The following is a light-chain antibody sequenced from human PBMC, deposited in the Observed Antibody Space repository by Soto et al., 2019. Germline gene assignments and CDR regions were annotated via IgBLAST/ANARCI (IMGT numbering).Light chain of an antibody. CDR3: GTWDSSLSAVV. CDR2: DND. Sequence: QPVLTQPPSVSAAPGQTVTISCSGGSSNIGNNYVSWYQQLPGTAPKLLIYDNDKRPSGIPDRFSGSKSGTSATLGITGLQTGDEADYYCGTWDSSLSAVVFGGGTKVTVL. V-gene: IGLV1-51*01. J-gene: IGLJ2*01. CDR1: SSNIGNNY.